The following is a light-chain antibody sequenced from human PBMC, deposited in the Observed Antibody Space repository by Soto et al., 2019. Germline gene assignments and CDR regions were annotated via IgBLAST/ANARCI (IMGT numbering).Light chain of an antibody. CDR3: CSYAGGHTWV. CDR1: SSDVGDYDF. J-gene: IGLJ7*01. CDR2: DVS. Sequence: QSALTQPRSVSGSPGQSVTISCTGTSSDVGDYDFVSWYHQHPGKVPKVIIYDVSERPSGVPDRFSGSKSGNTASLTISGLQAEDEAVYYCCSYAGGHTWVFGGGTQLTVL. V-gene: IGLV2-11*01.